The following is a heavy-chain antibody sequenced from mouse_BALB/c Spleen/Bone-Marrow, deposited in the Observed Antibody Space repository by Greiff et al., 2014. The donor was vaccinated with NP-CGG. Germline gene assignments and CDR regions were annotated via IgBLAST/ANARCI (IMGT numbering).Heavy chain of an antibody. J-gene: IGHJ4*01. CDR1: GYAFSSYW. CDR3: ARGDGNYPFYAMDY. CDR2: IYPGDGDT. Sequence: VKLMESGAELVRPGSSVKISCKASGYAFSSYWMNWVKQRPGQGLEWIGQIYPGDGDTNYNGKFKGKATLTADKSSSTAYMQLSSRTSEDSAVYFCARGDGNYPFYAMDYWGQGTSVTVSS. D-gene: IGHD2-1*01. V-gene: IGHV1-80*01.